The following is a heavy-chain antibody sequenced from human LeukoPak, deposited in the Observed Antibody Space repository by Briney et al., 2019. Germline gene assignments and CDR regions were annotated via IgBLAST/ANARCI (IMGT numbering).Heavy chain of an antibody. V-gene: IGHV1-18*01. CDR2: ISPYNGNT. CDR3: ARGGMTGTVLGYDY. CDR1: GYTLTELS. D-gene: IGHD1-1*01. J-gene: IGHJ4*02. Sequence: GASVKVSCKVSGYTLTELSMHWVRQAPGQGLEWMGWISPYNGNTNYAQKLQGRVTMTTDTSTTTAYMELRSLRSDDTAVYYCARGGMTGTVLGYDYWGQGTLVTVSS.